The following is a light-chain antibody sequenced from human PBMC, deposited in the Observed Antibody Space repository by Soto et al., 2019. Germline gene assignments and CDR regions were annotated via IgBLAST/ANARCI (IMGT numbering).Light chain of an antibody. V-gene: IGKV1-5*01. CDR2: DAS. J-gene: IGKJ1*01. Sequence: DIHMTHSPSTLSASVGDRVTITCRASQSISSWLAWYQQKPGKAPKLLIYDASSLESGVPSRFSGSGSGTEFTLTISSLQPDDFATYYCQQYDSVLGTFGPGTKVDTK. CDR1: QSISSW. CDR3: QQYDSVLGT.